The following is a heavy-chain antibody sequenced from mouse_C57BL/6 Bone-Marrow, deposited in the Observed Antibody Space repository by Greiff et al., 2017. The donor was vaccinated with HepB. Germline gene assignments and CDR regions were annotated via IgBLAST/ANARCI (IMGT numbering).Heavy chain of an antibody. D-gene: IGHD1-1*01. Sequence: EVQLQQSGPELVKPGASVKISCKASGYTFTDYYMNWVKQSHGKSLEWIGDINPNNGGTSYNQKFKGKATLTVDKSSSTAYMELRSLTSEDSAVYYCARRGDYYGSSYDYFDYWGQGTTLTVSS. CDR1: GYTFTDYY. CDR3: ARRGDYYGSSYDYFDY. J-gene: IGHJ2*01. V-gene: IGHV1-26*01. CDR2: INPNNGGT.